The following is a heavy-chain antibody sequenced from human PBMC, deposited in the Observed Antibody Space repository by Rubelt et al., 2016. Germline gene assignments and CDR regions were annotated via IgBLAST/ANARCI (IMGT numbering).Heavy chain of an antibody. J-gene: IGHJ4*02. V-gene: IGHV5-10-1*03. Sequence: EVQLVQSGAEVKKPGESLTISCKGSGYDFTTFWISWVRQKPGSGLEWMGRIAPSGSSINYSPSFRGHVTFSVDSAIKTAYLHLSSLKASDTAVFYCARQHDFADQRIDYWGQGTLVAVSS. D-gene: IGHD4-17*01. CDR3: ARQHDFADQRIDY. CDR2: IAPSGSSI. CDR1: GYDFTTFW.